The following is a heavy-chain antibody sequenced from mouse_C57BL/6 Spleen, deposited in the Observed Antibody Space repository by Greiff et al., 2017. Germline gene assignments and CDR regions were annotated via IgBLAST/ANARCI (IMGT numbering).Heavy chain of an antibody. V-gene: IGHV1-53*01. Sequence: QVQLQQSGTELVKPGASVKLSCKASGYTFTSYWMHWVKQRPGQGLEWIGNINPSNGGTNYNEKFKSKATLTVDKSSSTAYMQLSSLTSEDSAVYYCARWGIFGSSEVYFDYWGQGTTLTVSS. CDR2: INPSNGGT. J-gene: IGHJ2*01. CDR3: ARWGIFGSSEVYFDY. CDR1: GYTFTSYW. D-gene: IGHD1-1*01.